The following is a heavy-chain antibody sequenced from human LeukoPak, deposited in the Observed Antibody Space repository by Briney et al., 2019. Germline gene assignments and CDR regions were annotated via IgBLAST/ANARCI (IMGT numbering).Heavy chain of an antibody. CDR1: GYTFTSYD. CDR3: ARGLGPTYDCIWGSYRPSAEYFQH. Sequence: ASVKVSCKASGYTFTSYDINWVRQATGQGLEWMGWMNPNSGNTGYAQKFQGRVTMTRNTSISTAYMELSSLRSEDTAVYYCARGLGPTYDCIWGSYRPSAEYFQHWGQGTLVTVSS. D-gene: IGHD3-16*02. J-gene: IGHJ1*01. V-gene: IGHV1-8*01. CDR2: MNPNSGNT.